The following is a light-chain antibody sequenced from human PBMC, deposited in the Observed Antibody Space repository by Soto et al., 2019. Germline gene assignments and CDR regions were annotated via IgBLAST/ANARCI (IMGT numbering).Light chain of an antibody. Sequence: EIVMTQSPATLSVSPGERATLSCRASQSVSSSYLVWHQQKPGQAPRLLIYAASRRATGIPDRFSGSGSGTDFTLTISRLEPEDFAVYYCQQYSSSPWTFGQGTKVDIK. J-gene: IGKJ1*01. CDR1: QSVSSSY. V-gene: IGKV3-20*01. CDR2: AAS. CDR3: QQYSSSPWT.